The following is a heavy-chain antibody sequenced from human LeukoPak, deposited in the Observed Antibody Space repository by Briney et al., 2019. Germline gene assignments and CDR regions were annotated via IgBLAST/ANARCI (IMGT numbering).Heavy chain of an antibody. CDR2: ITSSGSYI. Sequence: GGSLRLSCAASAFSFSNYNMNWVRQAPGKGLEWVSSITSSGSYIYYADSVKGRFTISRDNAKNSLYLQMNSLRAEDTALYFCARDRLLDNYFHYMDVWGKGTTVTVSS. J-gene: IGHJ6*03. V-gene: IGHV3-21*04. D-gene: IGHD3-10*01. CDR3: ARDRLLDNYFHYMDV. CDR1: AFSFSNYN.